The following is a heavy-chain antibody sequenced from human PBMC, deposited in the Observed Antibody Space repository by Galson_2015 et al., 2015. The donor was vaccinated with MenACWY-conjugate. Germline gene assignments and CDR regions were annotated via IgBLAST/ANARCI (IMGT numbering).Heavy chain of an antibody. D-gene: IGHD1-26*01. Sequence: SLRLSCAASGFTFSSYGMRWVRQAPGKGLEWVSAITGSGGSTYYADSVKGRFTISRDNSKNTLYLQMNSLRAEDTAVYYCAKDQIFGIVGAIDYWGQRTLVTDSS. CDR1: GFTFSSYG. V-gene: IGHV3-23*01. J-gene: IGHJ4*02. CDR2: ITGSGGST. CDR3: AKDQIFGIVGAIDY.